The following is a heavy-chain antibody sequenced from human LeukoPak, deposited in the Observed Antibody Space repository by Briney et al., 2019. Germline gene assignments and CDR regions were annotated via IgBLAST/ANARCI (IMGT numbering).Heavy chain of an antibody. D-gene: IGHD3-10*01. Sequence: SETLSLTCTVSGGSISGYYWTWIRQPPGKGLEWIGYVYHSGGTSYNPSLKSRVTIAVDTSKNQFSLKLTSVTAADTAVYYCARDNADYASGGDWFDPWGHGTLVTVSS. V-gene: IGHV4-59*01. J-gene: IGHJ5*02. CDR3: ARDNADYASGGDWFDP. CDR2: VYHSGGT. CDR1: GGSISGYY.